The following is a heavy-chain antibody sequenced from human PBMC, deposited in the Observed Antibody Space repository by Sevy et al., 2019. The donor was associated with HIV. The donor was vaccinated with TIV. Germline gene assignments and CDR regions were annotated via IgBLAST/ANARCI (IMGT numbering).Heavy chain of an antibody. V-gene: IGHV3-23*01. CDR1: GFTFNTYA. CDR3: AKESPGYNYDSSGSLDY. J-gene: IGHJ4*02. CDR2: ISGSAYST. D-gene: IGHD3-22*01. Sequence: GGSLRLSCAASGFTFNTYAMSWVRHAPGKGLEWVSGISGSAYSTYYADSVKGRFTISRDNSKNTLSLQMNSLRAEDTAVYYCAKESPGYNYDSSGSLDYWGQGTLVTVSS.